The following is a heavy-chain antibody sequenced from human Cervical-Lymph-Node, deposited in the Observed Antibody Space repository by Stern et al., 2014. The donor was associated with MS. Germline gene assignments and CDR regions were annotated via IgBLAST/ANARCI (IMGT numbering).Heavy chain of an antibody. CDR3: VKDRASAYWYFDL. Sequence: EVQLVESGGGFVQPGRSLRLSCAASGFTFRDYVMHWVRQAPGKGLEWVSGIGWDGGSLGYADSVKGRFTISRDNAKDSLYLQMDRLRAEDTALYYCVKDRASAYWYFDLWGRGTLVTVSS. J-gene: IGHJ2*01. CDR1: GFTFRDYV. V-gene: IGHV3-9*01. CDR2: IGWDGGSL.